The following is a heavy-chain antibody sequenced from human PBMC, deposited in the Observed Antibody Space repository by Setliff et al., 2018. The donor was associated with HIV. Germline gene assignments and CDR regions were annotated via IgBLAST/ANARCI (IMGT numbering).Heavy chain of an antibody. CDR1: GGSISNHY. D-gene: IGHD6-6*01. Sequence: SETLSLTCTVSGGSISNHYWGWIRQPPGKGLEFIGNIHYSGSTDYNPSIKSRVTMSVDMSKNQLSLKVTAVTAADTAVYYCGRFQAWQLVRGYYYYLDVWGRGATVTVSS. CDR3: GRFQAWQLVRGYYYYLDV. V-gene: IGHV4-59*11. J-gene: IGHJ6*03. CDR2: IHYSGST.